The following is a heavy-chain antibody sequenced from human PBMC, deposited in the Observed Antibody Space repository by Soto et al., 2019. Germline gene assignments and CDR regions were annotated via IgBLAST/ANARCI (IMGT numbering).Heavy chain of an antibody. CDR3: ARVQAVAGNAYYYYYGMDV. D-gene: IGHD6-19*01. V-gene: IGHV3-21*01. CDR1: GFTFSSYS. CDR2: ISSSSSYI. J-gene: IGHJ6*02. Sequence: GGSLRLSCAASGFTFSSYSMNWVRQAPGKGLEWVSSISSSSSYIYYADSVKGRFTISRDNAKNSLYLQMNSLRAEDTAVYYCARVQAVAGNAYYYYYGMDVCGQRTTVTVSS.